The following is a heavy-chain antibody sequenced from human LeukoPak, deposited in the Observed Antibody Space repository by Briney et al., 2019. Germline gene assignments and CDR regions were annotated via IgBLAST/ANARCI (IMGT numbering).Heavy chain of an antibody. V-gene: IGHV3-30*03. CDR1: GFTFSSFG. Sequence: GGSLRLSCSVSGFTFSSFGMHWVRQAPGKGLEWVAVISCDGSNKYYADAVKGRFTISRDNAKNSLYLQMNSLRVEDTAVYYCASRSINWYRGGTWFDPWGQGTLVTVSS. D-gene: IGHD6-13*01. CDR2: ISCDGSNK. CDR3: ASRSINWYRGGTWFDP. J-gene: IGHJ5*02.